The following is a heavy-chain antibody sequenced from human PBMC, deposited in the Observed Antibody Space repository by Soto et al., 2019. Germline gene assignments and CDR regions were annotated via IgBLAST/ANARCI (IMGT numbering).Heavy chain of an antibody. D-gene: IGHD3-22*01. V-gene: IGHV1-18*01. CDR2: ISAYNGNT. CDR1: GYTFTSYG. CDR3: ARAYDSSGYQGVLNWFDP. Sequence: ASVKVSCKASGYTFTSYGISWVRQAPGQGLEWMGWISAYNGNTNYAQKLQGRVTMTTDTSTSTAYVELRSLRSDDTAVYYCARAYDSSGYQGVLNWFDPWGQGTLVTVSS. J-gene: IGHJ5*02.